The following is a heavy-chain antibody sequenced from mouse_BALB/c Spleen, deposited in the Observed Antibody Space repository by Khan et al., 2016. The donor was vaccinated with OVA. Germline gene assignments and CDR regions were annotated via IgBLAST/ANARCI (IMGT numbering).Heavy chain of an antibody. Sequence: VQLQESGAELARPGASVKLSCKASGYTFTDYNINWVKQRTGQGLEWIGEIYPGSNNTYYNEKFKGKATLTADKSSSTAYMQVSSLTSEDSAVYSCAREWGAWFPYWGQGTLVTVSA. CDR3: AREWGAWFPY. J-gene: IGHJ3*01. V-gene: IGHV1-77*01. CDR1: GYTFTDYN. CDR2: IYPGSNNT.